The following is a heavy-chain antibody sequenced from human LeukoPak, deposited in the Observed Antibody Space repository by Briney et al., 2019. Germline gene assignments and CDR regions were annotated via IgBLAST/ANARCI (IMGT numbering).Heavy chain of an antibody. CDR2: ISAYNGNT. CDR1: GYTFTIYG. D-gene: IGHD6-13*01. V-gene: IGHV1-18*01. CDR3: ASQPIAAAGRFDY. Sequence: WASVRVSCMASGYTFTIYGICWVRQAPGQGLEWVGWISAYNGNTNYTQKLQGRATMTTDTSTSTAYMELRSLRSDDTAVYYCASQPIAAAGRFDYWGQGTLVTVSS. J-gene: IGHJ4*02.